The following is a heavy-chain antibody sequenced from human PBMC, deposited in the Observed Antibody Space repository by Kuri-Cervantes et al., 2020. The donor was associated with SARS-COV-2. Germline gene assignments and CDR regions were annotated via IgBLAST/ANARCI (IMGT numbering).Heavy chain of an antibody. CDR3: AKAYDPYGMDV. D-gene: IGHD5-12*01. Sequence: GGSLRLSCAASGFTFSSYGMHWVRQAPGKGLEWVAVISYDGSNKCYADSVKGRFTISRDNSKNTLYLQMNSLRAEDTAVYYCAKAYDPYGMDVWGQGTTVTVSS. CDR1: GFTFSSYG. CDR2: ISYDGSNK. J-gene: IGHJ6*02. V-gene: IGHV3-30*18.